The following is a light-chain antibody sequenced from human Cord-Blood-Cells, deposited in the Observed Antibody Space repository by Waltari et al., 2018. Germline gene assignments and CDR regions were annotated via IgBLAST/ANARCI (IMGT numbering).Light chain of an antibody. CDR1: QSVSSN. CDR2: GAS. J-gene: IGKJ1*01. Sequence: EIVMTQSPANLSVSPGERATLSCRASQSVSSNLAWYQQKPGQAPRLLIYGASTRATGIPARFRGSGSGTEFTLTISSLQSEDFAVYYCQQYNNWPRTFGQGTKVEIK. CDR3: QQYNNWPRT. V-gene: IGKV3-15*01.